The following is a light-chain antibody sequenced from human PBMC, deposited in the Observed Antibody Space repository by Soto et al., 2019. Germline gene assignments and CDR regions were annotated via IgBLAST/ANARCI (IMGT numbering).Light chain of an antibody. V-gene: IGKV1-12*01. CDR3: QQANSFPLT. CDR1: QDISSW. CDR2: ATS. Sequence: DIQMTQSPSFVSASVGDRVTITCRASQDISSWLVWYQQKPGKAPKLLIHATSGVQSGAPSRFSGSGSGTDFTLTISNLQSEDFATYYCQQANSFPLTFGGGTKVEIK. J-gene: IGKJ4*01.